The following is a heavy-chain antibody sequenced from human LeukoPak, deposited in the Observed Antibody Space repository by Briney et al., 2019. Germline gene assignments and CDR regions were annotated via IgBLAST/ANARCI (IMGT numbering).Heavy chain of an antibody. CDR1: GFTFSDYH. V-gene: IGHV3-21*01. CDR3: TRDVTSYGHFDS. Sequence: GGSLRPSCAASGFTFSDYHMNWVRQAPGKGLEWVAYISSASNYIYYADSVKGRLTVSRDNAKNSLYLQMDSLRAEDTAVYYCTRDVTSYGHFDSWGQGTLVTVAS. CDR2: ISSASNYI. J-gene: IGHJ4*02. D-gene: IGHD3-16*01.